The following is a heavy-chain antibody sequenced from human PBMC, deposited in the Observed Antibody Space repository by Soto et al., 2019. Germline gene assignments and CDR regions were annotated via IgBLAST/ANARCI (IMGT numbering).Heavy chain of an antibody. V-gene: IGHV2-5*01. CDR3: AHITLGELSFDY. J-gene: IGHJ4*02. CDR2: IYWNDDK. CDR1: GFSLSTSGVG. D-gene: IGHD3-16*02. Sequence: QITLKESGPTLVNPTQPLTLTCTFSGFSLSTSGVGVGWIRQPPGKALEWLALIYWNDDKRYSPSLKSRLTITKDTSKNQVVLTMTNMDPVDTATYYCAHITLGELSFDYWGQGTLVTVSS.